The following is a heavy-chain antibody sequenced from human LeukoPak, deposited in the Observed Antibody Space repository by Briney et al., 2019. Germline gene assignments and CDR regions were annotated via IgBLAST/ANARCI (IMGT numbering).Heavy chain of an antibody. CDR3: AKGTEGYCSGTICYPFDY. D-gene: IGHD2-15*01. J-gene: IGHJ4*02. CDR1: GFTFSSYA. CDR2: ITGSGSDT. V-gene: IGHV3-23*01. Sequence: GGSLRLSCEASGFTFSSYAMNSVRQVPGKGMEWVSSITGSGSDTYFVDSVKGRFTISRDNSKNTLYLQLNSLRAEDTAVYYCAKGTEGYCSGTICYPFDYWGRGTLVTVSS.